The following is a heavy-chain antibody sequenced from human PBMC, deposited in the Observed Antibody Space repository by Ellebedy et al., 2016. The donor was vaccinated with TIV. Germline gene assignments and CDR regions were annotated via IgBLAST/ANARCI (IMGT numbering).Heavy chain of an antibody. V-gene: IGHV3-53*01. Sequence: GESLKISCAASGFTFNSYAMSWVRQAPGKGLEWVSVIYSGGSTYYADSVKGRFTISRDNSKNTLYLQMNSLRAEDTAVYYCARDADSSSWRPLDYWGQGTLVTVSS. CDR2: IYSGGST. D-gene: IGHD6-13*01. CDR1: GFTFNSYA. J-gene: IGHJ4*02. CDR3: ARDADSSSWRPLDY.